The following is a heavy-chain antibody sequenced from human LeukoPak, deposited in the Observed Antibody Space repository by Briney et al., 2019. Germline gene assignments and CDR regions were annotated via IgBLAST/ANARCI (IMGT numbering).Heavy chain of an antibody. Sequence: GGSLRLSCAASGFTFDDYAMHWVRQAPGKGLAWVSGISWNSGSIGYADSVKGRFTISRDNAKNSLYLQMNSLRAEDTALYYCAKDGGGYSSGWYLSSYAFDIWGQGTMVTVSS. CDR1: GFTFDDYA. J-gene: IGHJ3*02. V-gene: IGHV3-9*01. D-gene: IGHD6-19*01. CDR2: ISWNSGSI. CDR3: AKDGGGYSSGWYLSSYAFDI.